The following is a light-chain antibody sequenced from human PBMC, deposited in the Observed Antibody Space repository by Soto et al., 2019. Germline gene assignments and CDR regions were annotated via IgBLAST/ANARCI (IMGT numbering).Light chain of an antibody. CDR1: QNISNY. CDR3: QQRSNWPRT. CDR2: DVS. Sequence: EVVLTQSPGTLSLSPWKRATVFCGASQNISNYLIWYQQKPGQAPRLLIYDVSNRATGIPARFSGSGSGTDFTLTISSLEPEDFAVYYCQQRSNWPRTFGQGTKVDIK. J-gene: IGKJ1*01. V-gene: IGKV3-11*01.